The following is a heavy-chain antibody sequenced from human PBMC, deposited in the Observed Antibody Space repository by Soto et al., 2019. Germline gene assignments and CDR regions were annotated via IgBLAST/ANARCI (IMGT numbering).Heavy chain of an antibody. CDR3: ARDDYEGTYGMDV. CDR1: GGSISSYY. CDR2: IYYSGST. Sequence: PSETLSLTCTVSGGSISSYYWSWIRQPLGKGLEWIGYIYYSGSTNYNPSLKSRVTISVDTSKNQFSLKLSSVTAADTAVYYCARDDYEGTYGMDVWGQGTTVTVSS. V-gene: IGHV4-59*01. D-gene: IGHD3-22*01. J-gene: IGHJ6*02.